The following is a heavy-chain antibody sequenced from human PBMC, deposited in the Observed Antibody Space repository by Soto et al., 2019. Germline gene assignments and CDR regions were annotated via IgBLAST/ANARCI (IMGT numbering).Heavy chain of an antibody. CDR3: TTDPGDYEDF. V-gene: IGHV3-15*01. CDR1: GITFTNAW. D-gene: IGHD4-17*01. CDR2: IKNRKDGGTA. Sequence: EVQLVESGGDLVKPGGCLRLSCAASGITFTNAWMSWVRQAPGKGLEWVGRIKNRKDGGTADYAAPVRGRFTISRDDSKNTPLLQMNSLEAEDTAVYYCTTDPGDYEDFWGQGTLVTVSS. J-gene: IGHJ4*02.